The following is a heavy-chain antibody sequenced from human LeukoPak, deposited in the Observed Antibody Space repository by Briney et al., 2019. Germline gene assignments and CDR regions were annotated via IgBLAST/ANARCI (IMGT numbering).Heavy chain of an antibody. CDR2: IDWDDDK. J-gene: IGHJ4*02. CDR1: GFSLSTSGMC. V-gene: IGHV2-70*01. CDR3: ARGTYYDILTGYGY. D-gene: IGHD3-9*01. Sequence: SGPALVKPTQTLTLTCTFSGFSLSTSGMCVSWIRQPPGKALEWLALIDWDDDKYYSTSLKTRLTISKDTSKNQVVLTMTNMDPVKTATYYCARGTYYDILTGYGYWGQGTLVTVSS.